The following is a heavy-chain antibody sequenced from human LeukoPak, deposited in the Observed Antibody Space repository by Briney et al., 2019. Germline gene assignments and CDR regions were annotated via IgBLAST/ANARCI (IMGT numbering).Heavy chain of an antibody. Sequence: PGGSLRLSCAASGFTFSSYWMHWVRQAPGKGLVWVSRISSDGSITTYADSVKGRFTISRDNAKNTLYLQMNSLRVEDTAVYYCARDLTAVTTYWGRGTLVTVSS. J-gene: IGHJ4*02. CDR2: ISSDGSIT. CDR1: GFTFSSYW. CDR3: ARDLTAVTTY. V-gene: IGHV3-74*03. D-gene: IGHD4-17*01.